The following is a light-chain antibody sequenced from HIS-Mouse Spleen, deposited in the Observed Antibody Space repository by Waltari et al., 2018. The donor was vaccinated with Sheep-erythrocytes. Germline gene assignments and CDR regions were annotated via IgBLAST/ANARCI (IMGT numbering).Light chain of an antibody. CDR1: QSVSSF. J-gene: IGKJ2*01. CDR2: DAS. Sequence: EIVLTQSPATLSLSPGERATLPCRASQSVSSFLAWYQPKPGHAPRPLNYDASNRATGIPARFNCRWAWTELTLTISSLEPEDFAVYYCQQRSNWYTFGQGTKLEIK. V-gene: IGKV3-11*01. CDR3: QQRSNWYT.